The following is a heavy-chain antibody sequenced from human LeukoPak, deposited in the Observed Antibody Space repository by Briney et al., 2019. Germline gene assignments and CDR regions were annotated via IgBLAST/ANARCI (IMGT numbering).Heavy chain of an antibody. D-gene: IGHD6-19*01. V-gene: IGHV4-59*08. CDR3: ARVRAVAGTPPDY. Sequence: SETLSLTCTVSGGSISSYYWSWIRQPPGKGLEWIGYIFYSGSTNYNPSLKSRVTISVDTSKNQFSLKMRSVTAADTAVYYCARVRAVAGTPPDYWGQGTLVTVSS. CDR1: GGSISSYY. J-gene: IGHJ4*02. CDR2: IFYSGST.